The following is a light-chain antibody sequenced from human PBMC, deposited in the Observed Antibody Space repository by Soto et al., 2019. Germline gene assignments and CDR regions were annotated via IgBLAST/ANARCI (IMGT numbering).Light chain of an antibody. J-gene: IGLJ2*01. V-gene: IGLV1-44*01. CDR1: RSNIGSNT. CDR3: ATWDDSLNGHVV. Sequence: QSVLTQPPSESGAPGQRVTISCSGSRSNIGSNTVNWYQHLPGTAPKFLIYSNNQRPSGVPKRFSASKSGTSASLAISGLQSEDEADYYWATWDDSLNGHVVFGGGTKLTVL. CDR2: SNN.